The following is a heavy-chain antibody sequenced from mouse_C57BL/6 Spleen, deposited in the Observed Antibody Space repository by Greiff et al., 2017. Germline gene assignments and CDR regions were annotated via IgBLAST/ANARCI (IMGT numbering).Heavy chain of an antibody. D-gene: IGHD3-2*02. Sequence: QVQLQQPGAELVKPGASVKLSCKASGYTFTSYWMHWVKQRPGQGLAWIGMLHPNSGSTNYTEKFKSKAPLTVDQSSSTAYMQLSRLSAEESAVYYCAREGGSSGLFAYWGQGTLVTVSA. CDR1: GYTFTSYW. CDR3: AREGGSSGLFAY. V-gene: IGHV1-64*01. CDR2: LHPNSGST. J-gene: IGHJ3*01.